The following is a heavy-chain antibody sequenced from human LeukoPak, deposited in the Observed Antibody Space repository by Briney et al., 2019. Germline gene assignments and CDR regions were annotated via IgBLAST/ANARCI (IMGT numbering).Heavy chain of an antibody. V-gene: IGHV1-3*01. CDR2: INAGNGNT. Sequence: GASVKVSCKASGYTFTSYAMHWVRQAPGQRLEWMGWINAGNGNTKYSQKFQGRVTITRDTSASTAYMELSSLRSEDTAVYYCARGVRAYSSGWYTYYYYGMDVWGQGTTVTVSS. J-gene: IGHJ6*02. D-gene: IGHD6-19*01. CDR1: GYTFTSYA. CDR3: ARGVRAYSSGWYTYYYYGMDV.